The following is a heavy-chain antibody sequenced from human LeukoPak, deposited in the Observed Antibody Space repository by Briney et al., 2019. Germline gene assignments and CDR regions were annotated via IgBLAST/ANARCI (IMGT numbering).Heavy chain of an antibody. D-gene: IGHD2-2*01. CDR2: IRYDGSNQ. Sequence: GGSLRLSCAASEFTFRTYGMHWVRQAPGKGLEWVAFIRYDGSNQYYADSVKGRFTISRDNSKNTLYLQMNSLSAEDTAVYYCAKDVGIYCSSSSCYFDYWGQGTLVTVSS. CDR3: AKDVGIYCSSSSCYFDY. J-gene: IGHJ4*02. V-gene: IGHV3-30*02. CDR1: EFTFRTYG.